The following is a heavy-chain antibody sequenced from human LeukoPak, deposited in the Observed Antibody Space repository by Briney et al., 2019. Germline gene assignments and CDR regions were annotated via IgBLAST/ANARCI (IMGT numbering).Heavy chain of an antibody. CDR2: LSGSGGGT. CDR3: AKWTIAVSGKWFDP. J-gene: IGHJ5*02. V-gene: IGHV3-23*01. CDR1: GFTFSSYA. Sequence: PGGSLRLSCAASGFTFSSYAMTWVRQAPGKELEWVSALSGSGGGTYYADSVKGRFAISRDNSKNTLYLQMSSLRAEDTAVYYCAKWTIAVSGKWFDPWGQGTLVTVSS. D-gene: IGHD6-19*01.